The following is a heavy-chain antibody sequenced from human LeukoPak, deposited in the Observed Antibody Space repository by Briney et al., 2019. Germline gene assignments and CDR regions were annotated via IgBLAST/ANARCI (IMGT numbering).Heavy chain of an antibody. J-gene: IGHJ5*02. CDR1: GYTFSHYY. Sequence: ASVKVSCKTSGYTFSHYYIHWIRQAPGQGLEWVGWINPNSGDTDYAQKFQGRVTVTRDTSISTAYMELGRLRSDDTAVYYCARSDDFWSGYSNWFDPWGQGTLVTVSS. CDR3: ARSDDFWSGYSNWFDP. D-gene: IGHD3-3*01. CDR2: INPNSGDT. V-gene: IGHV1-2*02.